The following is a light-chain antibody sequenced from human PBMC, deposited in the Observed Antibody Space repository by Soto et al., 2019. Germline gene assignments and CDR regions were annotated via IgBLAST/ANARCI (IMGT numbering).Light chain of an antibody. CDR1: QSISSY. J-gene: IGKJ5*01. Sequence: EIVLTQSPATLSLSPGERATLSCRASQSISSYLAWYQQKPGQAPRLLIYDASSRATGIPARFSGSGSGTDLTLTISSLEPEDFAVYYCQQGNNWPITFGQGTRLEIK. CDR3: QQGNNWPIT. V-gene: IGKV3-11*01. CDR2: DAS.